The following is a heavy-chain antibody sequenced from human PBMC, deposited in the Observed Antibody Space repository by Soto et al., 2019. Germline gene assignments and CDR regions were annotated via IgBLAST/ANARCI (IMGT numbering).Heavy chain of an antibody. J-gene: IGHJ6*02. CDR1: GGSISSYY. CDR2: IYTSGST. D-gene: IGHD3-3*01. V-gene: IGHV4-4*07. CDR3: AREPLPTPNYDFWSGYHYYYGMDV. Sequence: SETLSLTCTVSGGSISSYYWSWIRQPAGKGLEWIGRIYTSGSTNYNPSLKSRVTMSVDTSKNQFSLKLSSVTAADTAVYYCAREPLPTPNYDFWSGYHYYYGMDVWGQGTTVTVSS.